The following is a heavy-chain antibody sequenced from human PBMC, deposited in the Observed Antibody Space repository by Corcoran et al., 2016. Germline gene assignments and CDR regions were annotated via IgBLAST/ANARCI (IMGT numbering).Heavy chain of an antibody. Sequence: QVQLVQSGAEVKKPGTSVKVSCKASGYTFTSYGISWVRQAPGQGLEWMGWISAYNGNTNYAQKLQGRVTMTTDTSTSTAYMELRSLRSDDTAVYSCAIRPRNVAGSSGWYPDKIYYYGIDVWGQGTTVTVSS. CDR1: GYTFTSYG. D-gene: IGHD6-19*01. CDR3: AIRPRNVAGSSGWYPDKIYYYGIDV. J-gene: IGHJ6*02. CDR2: ISAYNGNT. V-gene: IGHV1-18*01.